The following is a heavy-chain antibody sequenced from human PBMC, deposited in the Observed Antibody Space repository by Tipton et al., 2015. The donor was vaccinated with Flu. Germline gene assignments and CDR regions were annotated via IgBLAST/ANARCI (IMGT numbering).Heavy chain of an antibody. J-gene: IGHJ3*01. V-gene: IGHV3-66*02. CDR1: GFTVGSNY. CDR3: ARDLFVG. Sequence: SLRLSCAASGFTVGSNYMSWVRQAPGKGLEWVSVIYSGDRTDYADSVKGRFTISRDNSKNTLYLQMNSLRAEDTAVYYCARDLFVGWGQGTMVTVSS. CDR2: IYSGDRT.